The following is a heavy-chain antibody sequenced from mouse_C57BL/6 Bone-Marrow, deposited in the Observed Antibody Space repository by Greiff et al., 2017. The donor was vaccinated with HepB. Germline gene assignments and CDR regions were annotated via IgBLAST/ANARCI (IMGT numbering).Heavy chain of an antibody. D-gene: IGHD2-14*01. CDR2: IDPENGDT. Sequence: VQLQQSGAELVRPGASVKLSCTASGFNIKDDYMHWVKQRPEQGLEWIGWIDPENGDTEYASKFQGKATITADTSSNTAYLQLSSLTSEDTAVYYCTKHRGYYWGQGTTLTVSS. CDR3: TKHRGYY. J-gene: IGHJ2*01. V-gene: IGHV14-4*01. CDR1: GFNIKDDY.